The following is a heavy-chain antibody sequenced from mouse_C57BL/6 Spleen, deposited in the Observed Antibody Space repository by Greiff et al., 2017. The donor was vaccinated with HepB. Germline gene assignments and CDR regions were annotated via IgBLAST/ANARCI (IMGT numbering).Heavy chain of an antibody. D-gene: IGHD2-4*01. V-gene: IGHV5-4*01. CDR2: ISDGGSYT. CDR3: ARVYDNDWFAY. CDR1: GFTFSSYA. J-gene: IGHJ3*01. Sequence: EVQGVESGGGLVKPGGSLKLSCAASGFTFSSYAMSWVRQTPEKRLEWVATISDGGSYTYYPDNVKGRFTISRDNAKNNLYLQMSHLKSEDTAMYYCARVYDNDWFAYWGQGTLVTVSA.